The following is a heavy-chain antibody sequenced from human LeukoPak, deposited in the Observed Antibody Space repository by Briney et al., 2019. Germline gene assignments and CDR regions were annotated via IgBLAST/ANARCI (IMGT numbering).Heavy chain of an antibody. CDR1: EFLFNNYW. CDR3: AELGITMIGGV. V-gene: IGHV3-7*01. J-gene: IGHJ6*04. Sequence: GGSLRLSCTASEFLFNNYWMSWVHQAPGKGLEWVANIKQDGSEKYYVDSVKGRFTISRDNAKNSLYLQMNSLRAEDTAVYYCAELGITMIGGVWGKGTTVTISS. CDR2: IKQDGSEK. D-gene: IGHD3-10*02.